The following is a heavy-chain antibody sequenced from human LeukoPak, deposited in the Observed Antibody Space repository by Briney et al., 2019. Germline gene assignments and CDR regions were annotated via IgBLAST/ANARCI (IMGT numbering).Heavy chain of an antibody. CDR3: AREDYGGNEDGY. J-gene: IGHJ4*02. D-gene: IGHD4-23*01. CDR2: ISAYSGNT. CDR1: GYNFISYG. V-gene: IGHV1-18*01. Sequence: ASVKVSCKASGYNFISYGISWVRQAPGQGLEWMGWISAYSGNTNFAQKFQGRVTMTTDTSTSTAYMELRSLTSDDTAVYYCAREDYGGNEDGYWGQGTLVTVSS.